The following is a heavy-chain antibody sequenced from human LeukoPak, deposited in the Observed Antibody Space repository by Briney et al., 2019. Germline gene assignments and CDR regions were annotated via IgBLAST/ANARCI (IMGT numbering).Heavy chain of an antibody. Sequence: GASVKVSCKASVYTFTTYDINWVRQATGQGLEWMRWMNPNSGYTGYAQKFQGRVTITRDTSISTAYMELSSLRSEDTAVYYCARVAGSLDYWGQGTLVTVSS. V-gene: IGHV1-8*03. CDR3: ARVAGSLDY. J-gene: IGHJ4*02. CDR1: VYTFTTYD. CDR2: MNPNSGYT. D-gene: IGHD6-19*01.